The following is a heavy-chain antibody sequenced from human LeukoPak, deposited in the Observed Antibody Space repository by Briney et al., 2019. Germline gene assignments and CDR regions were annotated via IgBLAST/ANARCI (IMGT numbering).Heavy chain of an antibody. V-gene: IGHV4-34*01. CDR1: GGSFSGYY. D-gene: IGHD3-10*01. CDR3: ARAARYGSGSYNFDY. J-gene: IGHJ4*02. Sequence: SETLSLTCAVYGGSFSGYYWSWIRQPPGKGLEWIGEINHSGSTNYNPSLKSRVTISVDTSKNQFSLKLSSVTAADTAVYYCARAARYGSGSYNFDYWGQGTLVTVSS. CDR2: INHSGST.